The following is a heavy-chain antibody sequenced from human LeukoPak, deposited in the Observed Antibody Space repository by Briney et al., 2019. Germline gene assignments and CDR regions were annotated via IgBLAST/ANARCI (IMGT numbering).Heavy chain of an antibody. Sequence: RTGGSLRLSCAASGFTFDDYAMHWVRQAPGKGLEWVSGISWNSGSIGYADSVKGRFTISRDNAKNSLYLQMNSLRAEDTTLYYCAKGSAAGSPPRDYWGQGTLVTVSS. J-gene: IGHJ4*02. V-gene: IGHV3-9*01. CDR1: GFTFDDYA. D-gene: IGHD6-13*01. CDR2: ISWNSGSI. CDR3: AKGSAAGSPPRDY.